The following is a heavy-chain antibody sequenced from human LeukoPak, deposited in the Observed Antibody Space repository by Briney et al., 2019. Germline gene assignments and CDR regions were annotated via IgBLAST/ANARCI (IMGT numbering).Heavy chain of an antibody. CDR2: ISGSGGST. D-gene: IGHD7-27*01. J-gene: IGHJ6*03. CDR3: AKAGPYYYYYMDV. CDR1: GFTFTSYA. V-gene: IGHV3-23*01. Sequence: PGGSLRLSCAASGFTFTSYAMSWVRQAPGKGLEWVSAISGSGGSTYYADTVKGQFTISRDNSKNTLYLQMNSLRAEDTAVYYCAKAGPYYYYYMDVWGKGTTVTVSS.